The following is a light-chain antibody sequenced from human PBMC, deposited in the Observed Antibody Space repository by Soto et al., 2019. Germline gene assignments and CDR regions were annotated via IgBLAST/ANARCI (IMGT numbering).Light chain of an antibody. CDR1: SSNIGGNT. CDR2: SNN. V-gene: IGLV1-44*01. Sequence: QSVLTQPPSASGTPGQRVTISCSGSSSNIGGNTVNWYQQLPGAAPKLLIYSNNQRPSGVPDRFSGSKSGTSASLAISGLQSGDEADYYCAAWDDSLNGRGVFGGGTQLTVL. CDR3: AAWDDSLNGRGV. J-gene: IGLJ2*01.